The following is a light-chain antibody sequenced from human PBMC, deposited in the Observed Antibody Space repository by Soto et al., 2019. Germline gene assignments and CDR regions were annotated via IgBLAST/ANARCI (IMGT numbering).Light chain of an antibody. CDR2: GAS. CDR3: QQYFSGPLT. CDR1: QSVSSSY. Sequence: EIVLTQSPGTLSLSPGERATLSCRASQSVSSSYLAWYQQKPGQAPRLLIYGASSRATGIPDRFSGSGSGTDFTLTISSLQAEDVAVYYCQQYFSGPLTFGQGTKVEIK. J-gene: IGKJ1*01. V-gene: IGKV3-20*01.